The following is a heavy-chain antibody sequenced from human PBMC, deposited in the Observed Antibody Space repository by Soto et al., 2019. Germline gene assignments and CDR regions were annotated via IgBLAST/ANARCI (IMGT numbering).Heavy chain of an antibody. V-gene: IGHV4-59*08. CDR2: TDYSGNT. CDR1: SDSISSYY. J-gene: IGHJ4*02. D-gene: IGHD6-19*01. Sequence: QVQLQESGPGLVRPSETLSLTCTVSSDSISSYYWIWIRQSPGKGLEWIGYTDYSGNTNYNPSPNSRVTISGDTSKNQFSLRLSSVTAADTAVYYCARAVGDPLYYLDYWGQGTLVTVSS. CDR3: ARAVGDPLYYLDY.